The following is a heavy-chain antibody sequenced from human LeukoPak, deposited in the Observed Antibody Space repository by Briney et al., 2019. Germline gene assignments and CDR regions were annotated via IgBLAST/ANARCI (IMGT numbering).Heavy chain of an antibody. V-gene: IGHV4-39*07. J-gene: IGHJ5*02. D-gene: IGHD3-10*01. Sequence: SETLSLTCNVSGGSISSSSYYWSWIRQPPGKGLEWIGEINHSGSTNYNPSLKSRVAISVDTSKNQFSLKLSSVTAADTAVYYCARGAIYYGSGSYYRFWFDPWGQGTLVTVSS. CDR1: GGSISSSSYY. CDR3: ARGAIYYGSGSYYRFWFDP. CDR2: INHSGST.